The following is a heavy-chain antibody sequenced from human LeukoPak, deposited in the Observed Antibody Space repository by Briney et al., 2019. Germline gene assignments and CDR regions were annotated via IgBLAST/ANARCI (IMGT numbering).Heavy chain of an antibody. CDR1: GFTFRSYG. CDR2: ISTGSTTI. V-gene: IGHV3-48*01. CDR3: GKDLNYGSDY. Sequence: GGSLRLSCAVSGFTFRSYGMNWVRQAPGKGLEWVSYISTGSTTISYADSVKGRFTISRDNAKSSLYLEMNSLRAEDTAVYYCGKDLNYGSDYWGQGTLVTVSS. D-gene: IGHD4-11*01. J-gene: IGHJ4*02.